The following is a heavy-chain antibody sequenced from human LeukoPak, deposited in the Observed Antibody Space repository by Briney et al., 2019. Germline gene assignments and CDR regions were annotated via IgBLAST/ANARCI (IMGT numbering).Heavy chain of an antibody. Sequence: PGGSLTLSCSASRFPFNGFWVLGLRHARGKALLGFSHFYIGGRGTSNADSVKARLTISTDNGKNTMNLQMYSMRAEDTAVYFCANRGVVIRVILVGFHKGAYYFDSWGQGALVTVSS. CDR1: RFPFNGFW. CDR2: FYIGGRGT. J-gene: IGHJ4*02. D-gene: IGHD2-21*01. CDR3: ANRGVVIRVILVGFHKGAYYFDS. V-gene: IGHV3-74*01.